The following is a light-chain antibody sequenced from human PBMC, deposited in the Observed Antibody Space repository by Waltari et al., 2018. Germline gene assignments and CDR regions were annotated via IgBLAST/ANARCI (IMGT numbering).Light chain of an antibody. V-gene: IGKV3-15*01. Sequence: TQSPATLSLSPGERATLSCRASQSVSSNLAWYQQKPGQAPRLLIYGASTRATGIPARFSGSVSGTEFTLTISSLQSEDFAVYYCQQYNNWPYTFGQGTKLEIK. CDR2: GAS. CDR3: QQYNNWPYT. J-gene: IGKJ2*01. CDR1: QSVSSN.